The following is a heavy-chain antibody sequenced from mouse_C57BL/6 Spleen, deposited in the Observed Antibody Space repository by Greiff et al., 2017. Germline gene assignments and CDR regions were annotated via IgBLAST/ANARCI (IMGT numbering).Heavy chain of an antibody. D-gene: IGHD1-1*01. CDR3: ARHERGGSSPAWFAY. Sequence: VQLQQSGAELARPGASVKLSCKASGYTFTSYGISWVKQRTGQGLEWIGEIYPRSGNTYYNEKFKGKATLTADKSSSTVYMELSRLTSEDSAVYFCARHERGGSSPAWFAYWGQGTLVTVSA. CDR2: IYPRSGNT. CDR1: GYTFTSYG. J-gene: IGHJ3*01. V-gene: IGHV1-81*01.